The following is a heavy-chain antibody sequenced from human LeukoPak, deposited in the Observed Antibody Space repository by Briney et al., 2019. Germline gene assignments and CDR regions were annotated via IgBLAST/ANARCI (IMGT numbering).Heavy chain of an antibody. CDR2: ISGSGGST. Sequence: GGPLRLSCAASGFTFSSYAMSWVRQAPGKGLEWVSAISGSGGSTYYAAPVKGRFTISRDDSKNTLYLQINSLKTEDTAVYYCTTGAQFDYWGQGTLVTVSS. CDR3: TTGAQFDY. V-gene: IGHV3-23*01. CDR1: GFTFSSYA. J-gene: IGHJ4*02.